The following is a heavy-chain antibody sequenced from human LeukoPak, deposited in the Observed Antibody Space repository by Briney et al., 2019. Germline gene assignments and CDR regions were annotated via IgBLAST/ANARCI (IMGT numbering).Heavy chain of an antibody. CDR3: ARGHLYYDSSGYYYPGEITNAFDI. CDR2: INPSGGST. J-gene: IGHJ3*02. V-gene: IGHV1-46*01. CDR1: GYTFTSYY. D-gene: IGHD3-22*01. Sequence: ASVKVSCKASGYTFTSYYMHWVRQAPGQGLEWMGLINPSGGSTSYAQKFQGRVTMTRDTSTSTVFVELSSLRSEDTAVYYCARGHLYYDSSGYYYPGEITNAFDIWGQGTMVTVSS.